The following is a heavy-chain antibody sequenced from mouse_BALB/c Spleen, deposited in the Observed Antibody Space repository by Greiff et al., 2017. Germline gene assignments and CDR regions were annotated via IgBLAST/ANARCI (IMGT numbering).Heavy chain of an antibody. CDR2: ISSGGGST. J-gene: IGHJ4*01. V-gene: IGHV5-12-1*01. CDR3: ARPPYYYGSSFAMDY. D-gene: IGHD1-1*01. Sequence: EVQGVESGGGLVKPGGSLKLSCAASGFAFSSYDMSWVRQTPEKRLEWVAYISSGGGSTYYPDTVKGRFTISRDNAKNTLYLQMSSLKSEDTAMYYCARPPYYYGSSFAMDYWGQGTSVTVSS. CDR1: GFAFSSYD.